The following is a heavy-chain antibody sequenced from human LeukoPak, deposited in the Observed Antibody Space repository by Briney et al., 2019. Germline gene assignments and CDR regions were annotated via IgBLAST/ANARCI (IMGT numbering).Heavy chain of an antibody. J-gene: IGHJ6*03. Sequence: SETLSLSCTVSGASISSSSYYWGWIREPPGKWLEWIGSIYYSGTTYYRASLKSRVTISVDTSKNQVSLKLRSVTAADTAVYYCARTTEGYAGGPGYSYYYYMDVWGRGTTVTISS. V-gene: IGHV4-39*07. CDR2: IYYSGTT. CDR3: ARTTEGYAGGPGYSYYYYMDV. CDR1: GASISSSSYY. D-gene: IGHD5-12*01.